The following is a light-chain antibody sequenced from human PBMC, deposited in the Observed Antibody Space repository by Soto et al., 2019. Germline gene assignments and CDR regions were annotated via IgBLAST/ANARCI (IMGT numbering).Light chain of an antibody. CDR2: TAS. J-gene: IGKJ4*01. CDR1: QSIRNY. V-gene: IGKV1-39*01. Sequence: DIQMTQSPSSLSASVGDRVTITCRASQSIRNYLNWYQQKPGKAPKLLIATASSLQKGVPSRFSGSGSGTDFTLTISSLQPEDFATYYCHQSFATPRTFGGGTKVDIK. CDR3: HQSFATPRT.